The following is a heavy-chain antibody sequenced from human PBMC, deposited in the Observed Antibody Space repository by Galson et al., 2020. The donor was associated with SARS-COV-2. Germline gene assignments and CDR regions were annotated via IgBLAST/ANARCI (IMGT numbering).Heavy chain of an antibody. V-gene: IGHV3-9*01. CDR3: AKDGGHDYVWGSYRVFDY. J-gene: IGHJ4*02. CDR1: GFTFDDYA. D-gene: IGHD3-16*02. CDR2: ISWNSGSI. Sequence: GGSLRLSCAASGFTFDDYAMHWVRQAPGKGLEWVSGISWNSGSIGYADSVKGRFTISRDNAKNSLYLQMNSLRAEDTALYYCAKDGGHDYVWGSYRVFDYWGQGTLVTVSS.